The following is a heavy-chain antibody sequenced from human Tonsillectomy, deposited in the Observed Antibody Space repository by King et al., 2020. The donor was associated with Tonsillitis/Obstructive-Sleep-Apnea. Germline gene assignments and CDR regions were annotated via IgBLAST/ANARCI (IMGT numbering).Heavy chain of an antibody. Sequence: VQLVESGGGLIQPGGSLRLSCAASGFTVSSNYMSWVRQAPGKGLEWVSVIYSGGSTYYADSVKGRFTISRDNSKNTLYLQMNSLRAEDTAVYYCARASIAAARYYFDYWGQRTLVTVSS. CDR1: GFTVSSNY. J-gene: IGHJ4*02. D-gene: IGHD6-13*01. CDR3: ARASIAAARYYFDY. CDR2: IYSGGST. V-gene: IGHV3-53*01.